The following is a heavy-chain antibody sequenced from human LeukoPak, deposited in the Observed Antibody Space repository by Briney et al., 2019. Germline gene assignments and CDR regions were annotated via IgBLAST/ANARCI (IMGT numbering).Heavy chain of an antibody. Sequence: PGGSLRLSCAASGFTFSSYWMHWVRQAPGKGLXXXXXXNSDGSSTSYAASVKGRFTISRDNAKNTLYLQMNSLRAEGTAVYYCASLYGSGSYSNYYYYYGMDVWGKGTTVTVSS. CDR3: ASLYGSGSYSNYYYYYGMDV. D-gene: IGHD3-10*01. CDR1: GFTFSSYW. V-gene: IGHV3-74*01. CDR2: XNSDGSST. J-gene: IGHJ6*04.